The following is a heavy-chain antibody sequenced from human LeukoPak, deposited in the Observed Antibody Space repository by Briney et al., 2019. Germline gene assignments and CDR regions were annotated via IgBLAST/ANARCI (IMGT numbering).Heavy chain of an antibody. CDR1: GFTFSSYA. D-gene: IGHD3-10*01. J-gene: IGHJ5*02. CDR3: AKELFESRVSGWYWFDP. CDR2: ISGSGGST. V-gene: IGHV3-23*01. Sequence: GGSLRLSCAASGFTFSSYAMSWVRQAPGKGLEWVSAISGSGGSTYYADAVKGRFTISRDNSKNTLYLQMNSLRAEDTAVYYCAKELFESRVSGWYWFDPWGQGTLVTVSS.